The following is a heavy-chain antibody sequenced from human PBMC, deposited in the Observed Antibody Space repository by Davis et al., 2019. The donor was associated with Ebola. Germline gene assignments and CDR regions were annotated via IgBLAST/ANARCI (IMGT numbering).Heavy chain of an antibody. Sequence: GESLKISCAASGFTFTDYYMGWIRQAPGKGLEWVSYISGDSLYTNYADSVRGRLTISRDDAKNSLYLQMNSLRAEDTAVYYCARDFMAVTDDYWGQGTLVTVSS. CDR1: GFTFTDYY. V-gene: IGHV3-11*06. CDR2: ISGDSLYT. CDR3: ARDFMAVTDDY. D-gene: IGHD2-21*02. J-gene: IGHJ4*02.